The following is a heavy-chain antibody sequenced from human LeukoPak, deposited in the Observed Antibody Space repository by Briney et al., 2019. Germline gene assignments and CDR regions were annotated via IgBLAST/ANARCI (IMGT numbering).Heavy chain of an antibody. CDR2: ISWNSGSI. Sequence: PGGSLRLSCAASGFTFDDYAMHWVRQAPGKGLEWVSGISWNSGSIGYADSVKGRFTISRDNSKNTLYLQMNSLRAEDTAVYYCTMVKLKFDYWGQGTLVTVSS. J-gene: IGHJ4*02. CDR1: GFTFDDYA. V-gene: IGHV3-9*01. CDR3: TMVKLKFDY. D-gene: IGHD3-10*01.